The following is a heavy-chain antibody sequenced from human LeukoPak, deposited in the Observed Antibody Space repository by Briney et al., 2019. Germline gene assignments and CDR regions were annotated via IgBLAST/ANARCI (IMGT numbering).Heavy chain of an antibody. CDR2: MNPNNGNT. V-gene: IGHV1-8*01. CDR3: ARWWEASDY. D-gene: IGHD1-26*01. J-gene: IGHJ4*02. Sequence: GASVKVSCKASGYTFTSYDINWVRQVTGQGLEWMGWMNPNNGNTGYVQKFQGRVTMTRDTSIGTAYMELSSLRSEDTAVYYCARWWEASDYWGQGTLVTVSS. CDR1: GYTFTSYD.